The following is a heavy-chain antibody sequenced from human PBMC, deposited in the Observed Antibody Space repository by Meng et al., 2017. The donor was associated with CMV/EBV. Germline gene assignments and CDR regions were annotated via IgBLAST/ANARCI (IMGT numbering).Heavy chain of an antibody. J-gene: IGHJ4*02. V-gene: IGHV5-51*01. CDR1: GYSFTNYW. D-gene: IGHD3-3*01. Sequence: KVSCKASGYSFTNYWIGWVRQMPGKGLEWMGIIYPGDSDTRYSPSFQGQVTISADNSISTAYLQWWSSLKASDTAMYYCARLSSHYDFWSGFYVGDGFDMWGRGTLVTVSS. CDR3: ARLSSHYDFWSGFYVGDGFDM. CDR2: IYPGDSDT.